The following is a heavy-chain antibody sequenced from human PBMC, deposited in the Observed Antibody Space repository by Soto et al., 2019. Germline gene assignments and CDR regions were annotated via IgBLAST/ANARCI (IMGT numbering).Heavy chain of an antibody. CDR3: ARGGPYGDYFDY. D-gene: IGHD4-17*01. V-gene: IGHV3-13*01. CDR1: GFTFSSYD. J-gene: IGHJ4*02. CDR2: IGTAGDT. Sequence: GGSLRLSCAASGFTFSSYDMHWVRQATGKGLEWVSAIGTAGDTYYPGSVKGRFTISRENAKNSLYLQMNSLRAEDTAVYYCARGGPYGDYFDYWGQGTLVTVSS.